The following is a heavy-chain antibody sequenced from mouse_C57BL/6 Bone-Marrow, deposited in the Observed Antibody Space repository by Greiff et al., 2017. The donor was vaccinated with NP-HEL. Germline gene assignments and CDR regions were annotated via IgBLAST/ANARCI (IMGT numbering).Heavy chain of an antibody. CDR3: ARHAELGFAY. Sequence: EVKLVESGGGLVQPGGSLKLSCAASGFTFSDYYMYWVRQTPEKRLEWVAYISNGGGSTYYPDTVKGRFTISRDHAKNPLYLQMSRLKSEDTAMYYCARHAELGFAYWGQGTLVTVSA. V-gene: IGHV5-12*01. CDR1: GFTFSDYY. CDR2: ISNGGGST. D-gene: IGHD4-1*01. J-gene: IGHJ3*01.